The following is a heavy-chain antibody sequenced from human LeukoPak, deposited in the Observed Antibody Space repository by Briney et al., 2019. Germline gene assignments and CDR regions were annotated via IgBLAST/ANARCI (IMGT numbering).Heavy chain of an antibody. D-gene: IGHD2-21*02. CDR2: INHSGST. V-gene: IGHV4-34*01. CDR1: GGSFSGYY. CDR3: AREGVMVTGFDY. Sequence: SETLSLTCAVYGGSFSGYYWSWIRQPPGKGLEWIGEINHSGSTNYNPSLKSRITISVSTSKNQFSLRLSSVTAADTAVYYYAREGVMVTGFDYWGQETLVTVSS. J-gene: IGHJ4*02.